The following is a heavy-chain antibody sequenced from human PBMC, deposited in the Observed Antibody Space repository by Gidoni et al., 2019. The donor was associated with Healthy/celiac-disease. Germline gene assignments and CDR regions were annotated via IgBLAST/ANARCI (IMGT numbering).Heavy chain of an antibody. CDR2: INAGNGNT. Sequence: QVQLVQSGAEVKKPGASVKVSCKASGYTFTSYAMHWVRQAPGQRLEWMGWINAGNGNTKYSQKFQGRVTITRDTSASTAYMELSSLRSEDTAVYYCARVDPVLGIVDYWGQGTLVTVSS. CDR3: ARVDPVLGIVDY. V-gene: IGHV1-3*01. CDR1: GYTFTSYA. J-gene: IGHJ4*02. D-gene: IGHD1-20*01.